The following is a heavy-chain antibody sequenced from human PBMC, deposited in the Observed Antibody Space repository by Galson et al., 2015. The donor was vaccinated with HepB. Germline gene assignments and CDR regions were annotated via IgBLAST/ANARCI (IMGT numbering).Heavy chain of an antibody. CDR3: ARYSSSWSESDY. Sequence: ETLSLTCTVSRGYITDYYWSWIRQTPGQGLEWIGYVYHSGTTNYNPSLKSRVTISIDTSINQFSLKLSSVTAADTAVYYCARYSSSWSESDYWGQGALVTVSS. CDR1: RGYITDYY. V-gene: IGHV4-59*08. J-gene: IGHJ4*02. D-gene: IGHD6-13*01. CDR2: VYHSGTT.